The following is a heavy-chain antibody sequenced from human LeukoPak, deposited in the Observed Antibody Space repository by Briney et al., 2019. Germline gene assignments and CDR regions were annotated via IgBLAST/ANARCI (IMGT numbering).Heavy chain of an antibody. CDR2: ISSSSSYI. J-gene: IGHJ5*02. CDR1: GFAFNSYS. V-gene: IGHV3-21*01. CDR3: ARHSYSSSWYGNWFDP. Sequence: PGGSLRLSCAASGFAFNSYSMNWVRQAPGKGLEWVSSISSSSSYIYYADSVKGRFTISRDNAKNSLYLQMNSLRAEDTAVYYCARHSYSSSWYGNWFDPWGQGTLVTVSS. D-gene: IGHD6-13*01.